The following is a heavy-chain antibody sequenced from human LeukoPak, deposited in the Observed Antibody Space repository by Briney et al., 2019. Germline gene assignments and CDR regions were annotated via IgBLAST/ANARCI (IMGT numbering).Heavy chain of an antibody. V-gene: IGHV1-8*01. CDR2: MNPNSGNT. CDR1: GYTFTSHD. Sequence: ASVKVSCKASGYTFTSHDFNWVRQATGQGLEWMGWMNPNSGNTGYAQKFQGRVTMTRNTSKSTAYMELSSLRSDDTAVYYCARTYYDFWSGLNGVYFDYWGQGTLVTVSS. D-gene: IGHD3-3*01. J-gene: IGHJ4*02. CDR3: ARTYYDFWSGLNGVYFDY.